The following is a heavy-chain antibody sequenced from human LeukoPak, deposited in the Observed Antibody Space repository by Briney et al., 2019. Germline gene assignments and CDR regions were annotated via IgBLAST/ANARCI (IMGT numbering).Heavy chain of an antibody. CDR1: GFTFSSYG. J-gene: IGHJ4*02. Sequence: ERSLRLSCADSGFTFSSYGMHWVRQAPGKGLEWVSYISSSSSTIYYADSVKGRFTISRDNAKNSLYLQMNSLRAEDTAVYYCARGTVTFDYWGQGTLVTVSS. CDR3: ARGTVTFDY. V-gene: IGHV3-48*01. CDR2: ISSSSSTI. D-gene: IGHD4-17*01.